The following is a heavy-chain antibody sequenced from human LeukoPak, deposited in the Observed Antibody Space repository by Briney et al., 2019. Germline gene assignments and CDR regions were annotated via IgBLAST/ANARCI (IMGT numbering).Heavy chain of an antibody. D-gene: IGHD2-21*01. J-gene: IGHJ4*02. CDR1: GYSFTSYW. CDR2: IYPGDSDT. V-gene: IGHV5-51*01. CDR3: ARLLWLQSLSYFDY. Sequence: GESLKISCKGSGYSFTSYWIGWVRQMPGKGLEWMGIIYPGDSDTRYSPSFQGQVTISAGKSISTAYLQWSSLEASDTAMYYCARLLWLQSLSYFDYWGQGTLVTVSS.